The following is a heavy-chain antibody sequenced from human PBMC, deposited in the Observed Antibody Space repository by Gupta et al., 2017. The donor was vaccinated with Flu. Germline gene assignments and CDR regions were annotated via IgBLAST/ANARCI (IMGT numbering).Heavy chain of an antibody. D-gene: IGHD3-9*01. CDR3: AKDLVSYYYYMDV. V-gene: IGHV3-30*18. Sequence: QVQLVESGGGVVQPGRSLRLSCAASGFTFSSYGMHWVRQAPGKGLEWVAVISYDGSNKYYADSVKGRFTISRDNSKNTLYLQMNSLRAEDTAVYYCAKDLVSYYYYMDVWGKGTTVTVSS. CDR1: GFTFSSYG. J-gene: IGHJ6*03. CDR2: ISYDGSNK.